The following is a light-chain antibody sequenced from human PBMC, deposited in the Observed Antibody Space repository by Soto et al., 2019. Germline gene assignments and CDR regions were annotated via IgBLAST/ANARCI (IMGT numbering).Light chain of an antibody. CDR2: YAS. J-gene: IGKJ4*01. Sequence: EIVMTQSPATLSVSPGERATLSCMASQSVRSHLAWYQQKPGQPPRLLIHYASSRATGIADRFSGSGSGTDLTLTISRLEPEDSAVYYCQQHVGSPFTFGGGTKVDIK. CDR1: QSVRSH. V-gene: IGKV3-20*01. CDR3: QQHVGSPFT.